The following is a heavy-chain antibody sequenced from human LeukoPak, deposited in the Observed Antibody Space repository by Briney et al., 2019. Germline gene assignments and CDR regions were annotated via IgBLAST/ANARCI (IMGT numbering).Heavy chain of an antibody. CDR1: GFIFSYYY. CDR2: ISSSSSYT. J-gene: IGHJ4*02. Sequence: GGSLRLSFAASGFIFSYYYMSWIRQAPGKGLEWASYISSSSSYTNYADSVKGRFTISRDNAKNSLYLQMNSLRAEDSAVYYCARDLVAAGKIDWGQGTLVTVSS. V-gene: IGHV3-11*06. CDR3: ARDLVAAGKID. D-gene: IGHD6-13*01.